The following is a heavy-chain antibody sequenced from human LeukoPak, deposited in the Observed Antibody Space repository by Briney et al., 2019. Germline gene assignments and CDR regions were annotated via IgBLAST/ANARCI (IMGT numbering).Heavy chain of an antibody. D-gene: IGHD4-17*01. CDR3: ARGNDYGDAGGAYDI. CDR2: INHRGST. J-gene: IGHJ3*02. V-gene: IGHV4-34*01. Sequence: SETLSLTCAVYDGSFSGYYWSWIRQPPGKGLEWIGEINHRGSTNYNPSLKSRISISLDTSKNQFSLKVNSVTAADTAVYYCARGNDYGDAGGAYDIWGQGTMVIVSS. CDR1: DGSFSGYY.